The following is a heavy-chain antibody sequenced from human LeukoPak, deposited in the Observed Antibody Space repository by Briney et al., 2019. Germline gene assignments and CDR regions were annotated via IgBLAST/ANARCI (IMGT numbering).Heavy chain of an antibody. CDR3: AKGVSMWFGDLLKTYYFYMDV. D-gene: IGHD3-10*01. V-gene: IGHV3-30*02. J-gene: IGHJ6*03. CDR1: GFTFSSYG. CDR2: MRHDGSDE. Sequence: PGGSLRLSCAASGFTFSSYGMHWVRQAPGKGLEWVAFMRHDGSDEYYADSVKGRFTISRDNSKNTLYLQMNSLRPEDTALYYCAKGVSMWFGDLLKTYYFYMDVWGKGTTVTVSS.